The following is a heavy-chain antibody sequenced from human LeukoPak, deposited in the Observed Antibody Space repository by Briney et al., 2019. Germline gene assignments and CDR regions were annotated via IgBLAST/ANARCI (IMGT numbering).Heavy chain of an antibody. CDR3: SRNGLVDFDY. J-gene: IGHJ4*02. CDR1: GFAFDDFA. Sequence: PGGSLRLSRTTSGFAFDDFAMSWVRQPAGKGLEGLGFIRRRAYGGAAEYAASVKGRFIISRDDSKGIAYLQMNSLKTEDTAVYYCSRNGLVDFDYWGQGSRVLVSP. V-gene: IGHV3-49*04. CDR2: IRRRAYGGAA.